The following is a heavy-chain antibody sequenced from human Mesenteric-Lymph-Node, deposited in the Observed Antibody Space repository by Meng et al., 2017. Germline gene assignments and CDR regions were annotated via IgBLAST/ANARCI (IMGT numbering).Heavy chain of an antibody. Sequence: GESLKISCAASGFTFSYYEMKWVRQAPGKGLEWVSYISSSGSTIYYADSVKGRFTISRDNAKNSLYLQMNSLRAEDTAVYYCARDSYSSGWYVKTGGWVDPWGQGTLVTVSS. CDR2: ISSSGSTI. J-gene: IGHJ5*02. D-gene: IGHD6-19*01. CDR3: ARDSYSSGWYVKTGGWVDP. V-gene: IGHV3-48*03. CDR1: GFTFSYYE.